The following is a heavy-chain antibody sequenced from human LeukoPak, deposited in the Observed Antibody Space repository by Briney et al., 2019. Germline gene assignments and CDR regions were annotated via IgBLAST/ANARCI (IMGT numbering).Heavy chain of an antibody. V-gene: IGHV4-39*01. J-gene: IGHJ3*02. CDR2: IYYSGST. CDR3: ASFPVAGIANNDAFDI. D-gene: IGHD6-19*01. Sequence: SETLSLTCTVSGGSISSSSYYWGWIRQPPGKGLEWIGSIYYSGSTYYNPSLKSRVTISVDTSKNQFSLKLSSVTAADTAVYYCASFPVAGIANNDAFDIWGQGTTVTVSS. CDR1: GGSISSSSYY.